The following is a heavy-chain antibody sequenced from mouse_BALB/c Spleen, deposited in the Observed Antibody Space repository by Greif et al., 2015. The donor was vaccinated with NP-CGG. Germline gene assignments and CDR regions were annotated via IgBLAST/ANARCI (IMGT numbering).Heavy chain of an antibody. Sequence: EVQLQQSGPELVKPGASVKMSCKASGYTFTSYVMHWVKQKPGQGLEWIGYINPYNDGTKYNEKFKGKATPTSDKSSSTAYMELSSLTSEDSAVYYCAREASYSSYWYFDVWGAGTTVTVSS. CDR2: INPYNDGT. CDR3: AREASYSSYWYFDV. D-gene: IGHD6-1*01. CDR1: GYTFTSYV. V-gene: IGHV1-14*01. J-gene: IGHJ1*01.